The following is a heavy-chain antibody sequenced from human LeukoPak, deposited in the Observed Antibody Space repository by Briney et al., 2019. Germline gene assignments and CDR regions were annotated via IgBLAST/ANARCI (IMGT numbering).Heavy chain of an antibody. V-gene: IGHV4-30-2*01. Sequence: SETLSLTCAVSGCSISSVGYSWSWIRQPPGKVRDMIGYIYHIGSTYYNPALKSQVTISVDRSKNQFSLKLSSVTAEDTAVYYCARGRVGYGDTFDDWGQGTLVTVSS. J-gene: IGHJ4*02. CDR1: GCSISSVGYS. CDR3: ARGRVGYGDTFDD. D-gene: IGHD4-17*01. CDR2: IYHIGST.